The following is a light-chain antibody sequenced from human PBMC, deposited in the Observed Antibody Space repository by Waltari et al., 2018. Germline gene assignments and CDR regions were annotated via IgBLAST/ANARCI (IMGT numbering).Light chain of an antibody. CDR1: KLGDKY. CDR2: NDN. CDR3: QAWDSTTLYV. J-gene: IGLJ1*01. V-gene: IGLV3-1*01. Sequence: SYELTQPPSVSVSPGQTASITCSGDKLGDKYAYWYQQKPGQSPVLVMYNDNKRPSGIPERFSGSKSVNTATLTISGTQAMDEADYYCQAWDSTTLYVFGTGTKVTVL.